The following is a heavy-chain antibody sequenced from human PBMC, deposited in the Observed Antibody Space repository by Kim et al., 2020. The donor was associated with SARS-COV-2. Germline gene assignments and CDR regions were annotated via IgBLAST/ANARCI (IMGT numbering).Heavy chain of an antibody. V-gene: IGHV3-33*01. CDR3: ARDQKYSGSPEGDY. CDR2: IWYDGSNK. CDR1: GFTFSSYG. D-gene: IGHD1-26*01. Sequence: GGSLRLSCAASGFTFSSYGMHWVRQAPGKGLEWVAVIWYDGSNKYYADSVKGRFTISRDNSKNTLYLQMNSLRAEDTAVYYCARDQKYSGSPEGDYWGQGTLVTVSS. J-gene: IGHJ4*02.